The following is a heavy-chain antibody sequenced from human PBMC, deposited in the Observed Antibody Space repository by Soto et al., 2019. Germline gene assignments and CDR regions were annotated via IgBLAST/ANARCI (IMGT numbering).Heavy chain of an antibody. J-gene: IGHJ6*01. CDR1: GYTFTDYS. Sequence: ASVKVSCKASGYTFTDYSIHWVRQAPGQGLEWMGWINPDGGGTNYAQRFQGRITMTRDTSTCTGCMELSRLTSDDTAVYYCGWFGGKLDFWG. CDR2: INPDGGGT. CDR3: GWFGGKLDF. D-gene: IGHD3-3*01. V-gene: IGHV1-2*02.